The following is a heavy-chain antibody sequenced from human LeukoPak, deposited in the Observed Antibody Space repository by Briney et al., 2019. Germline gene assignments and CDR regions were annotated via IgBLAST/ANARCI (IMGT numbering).Heavy chain of an antibody. CDR3: ATQGLWFGEIGN. J-gene: IGHJ4*02. D-gene: IGHD3-10*01. V-gene: IGHV3-23*01. CDR1: GFTFSSYA. CDR2: ISGSGGST. Sequence: GGSLRLSCAASGFTFSSYAMSWVRQAPGKGLEWVSAISGSGGSTYYADSVKGRFTISRDNSKNMLYLQMNSLRAEDTAVYYCATQGLWFGEIGNWGQGTLVTVSS.